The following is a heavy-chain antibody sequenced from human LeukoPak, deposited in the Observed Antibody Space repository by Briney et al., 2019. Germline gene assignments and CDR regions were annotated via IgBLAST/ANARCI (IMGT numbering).Heavy chain of an antibody. V-gene: IGHV5-51*01. Sequence: GESLKISCKGSGYSFTSYWIGWVRQMPGKGLEWMGIIYPGDSDTRYSPSFHGQVTISADKSISTAYLQWSSLKASDTAMYYCARSPIAVAGPRDYWGQGTLVTVSS. CDR3: ARSPIAVAGPRDY. CDR1: GYSFTSYW. D-gene: IGHD6-19*01. J-gene: IGHJ4*02. CDR2: IYPGDSDT.